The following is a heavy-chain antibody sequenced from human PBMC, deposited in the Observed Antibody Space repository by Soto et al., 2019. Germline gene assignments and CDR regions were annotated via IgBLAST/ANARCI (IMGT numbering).Heavy chain of an antibody. CDR2: ITVSNGIP. D-gene: IGHD1-1*01. V-gene: IGHV1-18*01. CDR1: GYTFTAFG. J-gene: IGHJ4*02. Sequence: PGASVKVSCKASGYTFTAFGIGWVRQAPGQGLEYMGWITVSNGIPNYAQKFQGRLTMTADTSTTTAYMELRNLTSDDTAVYYCARFLQLRPLDYWGQGTLVTVSS. CDR3: ARFLQLRPLDY.